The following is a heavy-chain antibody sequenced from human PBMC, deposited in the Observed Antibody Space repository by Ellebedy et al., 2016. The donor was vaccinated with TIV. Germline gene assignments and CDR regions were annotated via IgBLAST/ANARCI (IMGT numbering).Heavy chain of an antibody. CDR1: AFTVGNNY. Sequence: GGSLRLSCAASAFTVGNNYMAWVRQAPGKGLEWVSLIYSGGATHYADSVKGRFTISRDSSKNTLYLQMHSLSAEDTAVYYCARDTHNGGNCVPDYWGQGTLVAVSS. V-gene: IGHV3-66*01. CDR3: ARDTHNGGNCVPDY. J-gene: IGHJ4*02. D-gene: IGHD4-23*01. CDR2: IYSGGAT.